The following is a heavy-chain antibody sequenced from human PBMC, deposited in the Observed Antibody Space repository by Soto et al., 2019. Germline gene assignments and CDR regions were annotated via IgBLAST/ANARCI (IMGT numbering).Heavy chain of an antibody. CDR1: GFTFSSYA. J-gene: IGHJ6*03. V-gene: IGHV3-66*01. CDR2: IYSGGST. D-gene: IGHD6-13*01. Sequence: GGSLRLSCAASGFTFSSYAMHWVRQAPGKGLEWVSVIYSGGSTYYADSVKGRFTISRDNSKNTLYLQMNSLRAEDTAVYYCARVLAAAGRGYYYYMDVWGKGTTVTVSS. CDR3: ARVLAAAGRGYYYYMDV.